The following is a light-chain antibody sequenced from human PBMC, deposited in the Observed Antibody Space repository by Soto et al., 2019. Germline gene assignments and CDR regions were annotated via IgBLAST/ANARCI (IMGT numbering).Light chain of an antibody. V-gene: IGKV3-20*01. CDR2: IAS. CDR1: QSVSSNY. CDR3: QQYDSSPWT. Sequence: EIVLTQSPDTLSLSPGERATLSCRASQSVSSNYLAWYQQKTGQTPRLLIYIASTRAPGIPARFRGSGSGTHFTLTISRLEPEDFAVYYCQQYDSSPWTFGQGTKVEIK. J-gene: IGKJ1*01.